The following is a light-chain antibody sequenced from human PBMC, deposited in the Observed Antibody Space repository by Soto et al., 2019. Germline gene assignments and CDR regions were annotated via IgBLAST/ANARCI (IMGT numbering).Light chain of an antibody. CDR1: QSISSY. CDR2: DAS. J-gene: IGKJ4*01. Sequence: DIQMTQSPSSLSASVGDRVTITCLASQSISSYLNWYQQKPGKAPKLLIFDASSLESGVPSRFSGNGSGTEFTLTISGLQPDDFATYYCLQHNTSPLTFGGGTKVDI. CDR3: LQHNTSPLT. V-gene: IGKV1-17*01.